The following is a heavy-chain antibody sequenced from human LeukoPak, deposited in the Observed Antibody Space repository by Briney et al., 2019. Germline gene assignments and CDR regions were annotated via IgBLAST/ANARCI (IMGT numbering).Heavy chain of an antibody. Sequence: GGSLRLSCAASGFSFKDYNMHWVRQAPGKGLEWVAVITYDGSNKYYTDSVKGRFTISRDNSKNTLYLQMNSLRAEDTAVYYCAKVKQWLNYYMDVWGKGTTVTVSS. J-gene: IGHJ6*03. D-gene: IGHD6-19*01. CDR3: AKVKQWLNYYMDV. CDR1: GFSFKDYN. V-gene: IGHV3-30*18. CDR2: ITYDGSNK.